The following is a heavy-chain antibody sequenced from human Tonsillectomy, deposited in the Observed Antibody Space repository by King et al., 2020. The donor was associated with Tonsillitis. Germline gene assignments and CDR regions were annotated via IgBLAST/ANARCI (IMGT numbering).Heavy chain of an antibody. CDR3: AKDRHSGDYEPLYH. D-gene: IGHD4-17*01. V-gene: IGHV3-30*02. CDR1: GFTFSSYG. CDR2: ISYDGSNK. Sequence: QVQLVESGGGVVQSGGSLRLSCAASGFTFSSYGMHWVRQAPVKGLEWVAYISYDGSNKYYADAVKGRFTISRDISKNTVYLQMSSLRVEDTAVYYCAKDRHSGDYEPLYHWGQGTLVTVS. J-gene: IGHJ5*02.